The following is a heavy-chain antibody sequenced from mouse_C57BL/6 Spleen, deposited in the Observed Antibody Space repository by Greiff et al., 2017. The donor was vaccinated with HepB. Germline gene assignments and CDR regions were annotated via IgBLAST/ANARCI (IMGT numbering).Heavy chain of an antibody. CDR1: GFNIKDDY. D-gene: IGHD3-1*01. J-gene: IGHJ4*01. Sequence: EVQLQQSGAELVRPGASVKLSCTASGFNIKDDYMHWVKQRPEQGLEWIGWIDPENGDTEYASKFQGKATITADTASNTAYLQLSSLTSEDTAVYYCTTYRDYYAMDYGGQGTSGTVSS. CDR2: IDPENGDT. V-gene: IGHV14-4*01. CDR3: TTYRDYYAMDY.